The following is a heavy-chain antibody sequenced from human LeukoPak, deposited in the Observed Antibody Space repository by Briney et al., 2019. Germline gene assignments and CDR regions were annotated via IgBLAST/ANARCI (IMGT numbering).Heavy chain of an antibody. V-gene: IGHV3-53*01. J-gene: IGHJ4*02. D-gene: IGHD6-19*01. CDR3: ARDGPSSGCLDY. CDR2: IYSGGST. Sequence: GGSLRLSCAASGFTFSSFFMHWVRQAPGKGLEWVSVIYSGGSTYYADSVKGRFTISRDNSKNTLYLQMNSLRAEDTAVYYCARDGPSSGCLDYWGQGTLVTVSS. CDR1: GFTFSSFF.